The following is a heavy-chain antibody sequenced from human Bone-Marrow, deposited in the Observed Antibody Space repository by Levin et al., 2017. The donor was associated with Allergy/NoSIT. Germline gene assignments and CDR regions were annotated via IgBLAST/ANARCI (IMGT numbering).Heavy chain of an antibody. CDR1: GYTFTSYY. V-gene: IGHV1-2*02. CDR2: IDPDSGDP. D-gene: IGHD2-21*02. J-gene: IGHJ6*02. Sequence: ASVKVSCKASGYTFTSYYIHWVRQAPGEGLQWMGWIDPDSGDPNYARNFQGRVTMTRDTSISTAYIELTRLRSDDTAVYYCAKDLRTAGRYGMDVWGQGTTVTVSS. CDR3: AKDLRTAGRYGMDV.